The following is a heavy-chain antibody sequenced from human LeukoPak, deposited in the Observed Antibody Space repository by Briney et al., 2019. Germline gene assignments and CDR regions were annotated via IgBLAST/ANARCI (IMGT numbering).Heavy chain of an antibody. Sequence: GASVKVSCKASGYTFTSYGISWVRQAPGQGLEWMGWISAYNGNTNYAQKLQGRVTMTTDTSTSTAYMELRSLRSDDTAVYYCASRVVVPAASDDAFDIWGQGTMVTVSS. D-gene: IGHD2-2*01. CDR1: GYTFTSYG. CDR3: ASRVVVPAASDDAFDI. V-gene: IGHV1-18*01. CDR2: ISAYNGNT. J-gene: IGHJ3*02.